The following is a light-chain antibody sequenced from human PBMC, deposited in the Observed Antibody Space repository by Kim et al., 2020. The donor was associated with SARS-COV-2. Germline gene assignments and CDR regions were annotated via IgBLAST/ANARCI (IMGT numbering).Light chain of an antibody. J-gene: IGLJ2*01. Sequence: QSVTISCTGTSGDVGGYNYVSWYQQHPGKAPKLMIYDVAKRPSGVPARFSGSKSGNTASLTISGLQAEDEADYYYCSYAGSYTHVVFGGGTKLTVL. CDR2: DVA. CDR3: CSYAGSYTHVV. V-gene: IGLV2-11*01. CDR1: SGDVGGYNY.